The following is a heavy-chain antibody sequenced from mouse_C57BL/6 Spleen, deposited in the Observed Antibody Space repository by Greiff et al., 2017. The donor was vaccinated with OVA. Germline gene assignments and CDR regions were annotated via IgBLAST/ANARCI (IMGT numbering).Heavy chain of an antibody. CDR1: GYTFTDYN. CDR2: INPNNGGT. D-gene: IGHD1-1*01. J-gene: IGHJ4*01. V-gene: IGHV1-22*01. CDR3: ARRAYYYARSYYAMDY. Sequence: EVQLQQSGPELVKPGASVKMSCKASGYTFTDYNMHWVKQSHGKSLEWIGYINPNNGGTSYNQKFKGKATLTVNKSSSTAYMELRSLTSEDSAVYYCARRAYYYARSYYAMDYWGQGTSVTVSS.